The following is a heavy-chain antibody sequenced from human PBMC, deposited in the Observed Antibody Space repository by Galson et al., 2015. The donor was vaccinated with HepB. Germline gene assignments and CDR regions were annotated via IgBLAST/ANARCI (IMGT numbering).Heavy chain of an antibody. D-gene: IGHD2-15*01. V-gene: IGHV3-21*01. Sequence: SLRLSCAASGFTFSSYSMNWVRQAPGKGLEWASSISSSSSYIYYADSVKGRFTISRDNAKNSLYLQMNSLRAEDTAVYYCARAYQRSSLVQIVVGAFDYWGQVTLVTVSS. CDR2: ISSSSSYI. CDR3: ARAYQRSSLVQIVVGAFDY. CDR1: GFTFSSYS. J-gene: IGHJ4*02.